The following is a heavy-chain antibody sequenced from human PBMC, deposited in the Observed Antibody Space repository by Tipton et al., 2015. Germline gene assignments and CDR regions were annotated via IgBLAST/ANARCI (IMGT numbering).Heavy chain of an antibody. V-gene: IGHV3-9*01. D-gene: IGHD2-2*01. CDR2: ISWNSGSI. CDR3: AKAGGISILHYQNG. CDR1: GLTFSNYA. J-gene: IGHJ4*02. Sequence: SLRLSCEASGLTFSNYAMSWVRQAPGKGLEWVSGISWNSGSIAYADSVRGRFTISRENARKSLYLQMNSLRVEDTALYYCAKAGGISILHYQNGWAQGTLVTVSS.